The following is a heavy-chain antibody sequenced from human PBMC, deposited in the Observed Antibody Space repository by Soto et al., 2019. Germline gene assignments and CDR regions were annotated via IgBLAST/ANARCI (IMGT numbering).Heavy chain of an antibody. CDR3: HGYGY. V-gene: IGHV3-53*01. CDR1: GFTVSSTNY. CDR2: IYSGGTT. J-gene: IGHJ4*02. Sequence: EVQVVESGGGLIQPGGSLRLSCVVSGFTVSSTNYMSWVRQAPGQGLEWGSVIYSGGTTFYGDSVKGRFTISRDNSKNTLYLQMNSLRAEDTAVYYCHGYGYWGQRTLVTVSS. D-gene: IGHD5-12*01.